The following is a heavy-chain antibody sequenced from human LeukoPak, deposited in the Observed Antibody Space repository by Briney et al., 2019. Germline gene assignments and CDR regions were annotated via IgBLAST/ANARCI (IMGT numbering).Heavy chain of an antibody. CDR3: ARDKTRYYDFWSGYYTPNWFDP. V-gene: IGHV1-18*01. CDR2: ISAYNGNT. J-gene: IGHJ5*02. D-gene: IGHD3-3*01. CDR1: GYTFTSYG. Sequence: ASVKVSCKASGYTFTSYGISWVRQAPGQGLEWMGWISAYNGNTNYARKLQGRVTMTTDTSTSTAYMELRSLRSDDTAVYYCARDKTRYYDFWSGYYTPNWFDPWGQGTLVTVSS.